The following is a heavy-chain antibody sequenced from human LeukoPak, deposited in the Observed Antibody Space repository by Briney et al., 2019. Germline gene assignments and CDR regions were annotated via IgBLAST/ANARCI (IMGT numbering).Heavy chain of an antibody. Sequence: ASVKVSCKASGYTFTGYYMHWVRQAPGQGLEWVGWINPNSGGTNYAQKFRGWVTMTRDTSISTAYMELSRLRSDDTAVYYCARDSGSGSQSFDYWGQGTLVTVSS. CDR2: INPNSGGT. CDR1: GYTFTGYY. V-gene: IGHV1-2*04. J-gene: IGHJ4*02. CDR3: ARDSGSGSQSFDY. D-gene: IGHD3-10*01.